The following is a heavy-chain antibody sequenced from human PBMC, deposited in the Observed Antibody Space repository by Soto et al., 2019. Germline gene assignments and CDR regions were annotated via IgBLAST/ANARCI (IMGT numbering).Heavy chain of an antibody. CDR1: GFTFSSYA. D-gene: IGHD2-21*01. J-gene: IGHJ4*02. Sequence: GGSLRLSCAASGFTFSSYAMSWVRQAPGKGLEWVSAISGSGGSTYYADSVKGRFTISRDNSKNTLYLQMNSLRAEDTAVYYCAKKPHGGDLEGYYFDYWGQGTLVTVSS. V-gene: IGHV3-23*01. CDR2: ISGSGGST. CDR3: AKKPHGGDLEGYYFDY.